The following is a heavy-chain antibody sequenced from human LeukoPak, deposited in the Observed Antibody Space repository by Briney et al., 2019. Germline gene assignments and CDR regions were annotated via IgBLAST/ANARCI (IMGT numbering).Heavy chain of an antibody. CDR1: GLXVSGNF. V-gene: IGHV3-66*01. J-gene: IGHJ3*02. CDR3: ARVVYSGGYSQGFDI. Sequence: LRLSXXASGLXVSGNFMSWVRQAPGKGPEWVSVIYSGGSTYYADSVKGRFSISRDNSKNTLYLLMNSLRAEDTAVYYCARVVYSGGYSQGFDIWGQGTMVTVSS. D-gene: IGHD3-22*01. CDR2: IYSGGST.